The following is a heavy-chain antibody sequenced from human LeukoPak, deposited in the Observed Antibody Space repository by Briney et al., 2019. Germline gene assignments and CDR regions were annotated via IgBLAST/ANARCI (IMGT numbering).Heavy chain of an antibody. Sequence: PGGSLRLSCAASGFTLSFYAMSWVRQAPGKGLEWVSAINGGGRNTYYADSVKGRFTISRDDSKNTLYLQMNSLRAEDTAVYYCVKDLGRYRNNCFDYWGQGTLVTVSS. V-gene: IGHV3-23*01. CDR1: GFTLSFYA. D-gene: IGHD1-26*01. J-gene: IGHJ4*02. CDR3: VKDLGRYRNNCFDY. CDR2: INGGGRNT.